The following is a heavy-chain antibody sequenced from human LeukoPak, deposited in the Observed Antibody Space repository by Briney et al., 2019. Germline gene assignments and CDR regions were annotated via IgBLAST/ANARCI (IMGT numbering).Heavy chain of an antibody. CDR1: GGSFNGYY. Sequence: SEILSLTCAVYGGSFNGYYWSWVRQPPGKGLEWIGEINHSGVTNYNPSLKSRVTISVDTSKNQFSLNLFSVTAADTAVYYCASPSTVTLTFDYWGQGTLVTVSS. D-gene: IGHD4-17*01. CDR2: INHSGVT. CDR3: ASPSTVTLTFDY. J-gene: IGHJ4*02. V-gene: IGHV4-34*01.